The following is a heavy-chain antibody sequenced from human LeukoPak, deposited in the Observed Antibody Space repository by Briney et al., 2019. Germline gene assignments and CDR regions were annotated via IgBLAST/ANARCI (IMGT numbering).Heavy chain of an antibody. Sequence: PGGPLRLPCAASGFAFSSDALGWVRQAPGKGLEWVSLISGSGGRTDYADSVKGRFTISRDNSKNTLYLQMNSLKAEDTAVYYCAKHVRTSVWFFDFWGQGTLVTVSA. D-gene: IGHD6-19*01. CDR1: GFAFSSDA. V-gene: IGHV3-23*01. J-gene: IGHJ4*02. CDR3: AKHVRTSVWFFDF. CDR2: ISGSGGRT.